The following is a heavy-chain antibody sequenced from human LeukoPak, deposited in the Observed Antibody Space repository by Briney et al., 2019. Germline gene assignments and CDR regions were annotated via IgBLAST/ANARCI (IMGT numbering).Heavy chain of an antibody. CDR3: ARTFGRWLQFDLFTPFDY. CDR2: INHSGST. J-gene: IGHJ4*02. Sequence: SETLSLTCAVYGGSFSVYYWSWIRQPPGKGLEWIGEINHSGSTNYNPSLKSRVTISVDTSKNQFSLKLSSVTAADTAVYYCARTFGRWLQFDLFTPFDYWGQGTLVTVSS. D-gene: IGHD3-16*01. CDR1: GGSFSVYY. V-gene: IGHV4-34*01.